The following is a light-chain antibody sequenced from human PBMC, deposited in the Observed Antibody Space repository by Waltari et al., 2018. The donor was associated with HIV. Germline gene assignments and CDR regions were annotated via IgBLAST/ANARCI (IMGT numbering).Light chain of an antibody. CDR3: QGWDSSSDDWV. CDR1: NMGGKN. Sequence: SYVLTQPPSVSVAPGQTASMTCGGNNMGGKNVHWYQQKPGQAPVLLVYDNSDRPPGIPERSCGSKSGNTAALTISRVEAGDEADYYCQGWDSSSDDWVFGGGTKLTVL. CDR2: DNS. V-gene: IGLV3-21*02. J-gene: IGLJ3*02.